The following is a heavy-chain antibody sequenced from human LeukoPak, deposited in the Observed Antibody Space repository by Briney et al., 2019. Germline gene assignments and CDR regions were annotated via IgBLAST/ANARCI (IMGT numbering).Heavy chain of an antibody. Sequence: GGSLRLSCAASGFTFSQYWMSWVRQAPGKGLEWVANIKHYGREKQDGSEKNYVDSVKGRFNISRDNAKNSLYLQMNSLRAEDTAVYYCARSGRGVDSFYFYMDVWGKGTTVTVSS. D-gene: IGHD3-10*01. J-gene: IGHJ6*03. CDR1: GFTFSQYW. CDR3: ARSGRGVDSFYFYMDV. CDR2: IKHYGREKQDGSEK. V-gene: IGHV3-7*01.